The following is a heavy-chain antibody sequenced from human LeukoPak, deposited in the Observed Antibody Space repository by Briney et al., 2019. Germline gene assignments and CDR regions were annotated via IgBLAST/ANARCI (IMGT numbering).Heavy chain of an antibody. J-gene: IGHJ4*02. V-gene: IGHV3-7*01. CDR2: IKQDGSEK. D-gene: IGHD6-19*01. CDR3: ASHRYSGGWYYFDY. Sequence: GGSLRLSCAASGFTFSSYWMSWVRQAPGKGLEWVANIKQDGSEKYYVDSVKGRFTISRDNAKNSLYLQMNGLRAEDTAVYYCASHRYSGGWYYFDYWGQGTLVTVSS. CDR1: GFTFSSYW.